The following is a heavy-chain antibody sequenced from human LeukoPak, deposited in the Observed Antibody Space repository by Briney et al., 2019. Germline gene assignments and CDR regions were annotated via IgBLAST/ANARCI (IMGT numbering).Heavy chain of an antibody. V-gene: IGHV1-18*01. Sequence: ASVKVSCKASGYTFTSYGISWVRQAPGQGLEWMGWISAYNGNTNYAQKLQGRVTITRNTSISTAYMELCSLRSEDTAVYYCARGLRYYYYTDVWGKGTTVTVSS. CDR3: ARGLRYYYYTDV. CDR2: ISAYNGNT. J-gene: IGHJ6*03. CDR1: GYTFTSYG.